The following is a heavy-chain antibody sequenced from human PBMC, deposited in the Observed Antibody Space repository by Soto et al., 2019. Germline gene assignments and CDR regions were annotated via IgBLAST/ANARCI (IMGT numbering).Heavy chain of an antibody. CDR1: ADSVSSHY. V-gene: IGHV4-4*07. J-gene: IGHJ4*02. CDR3: AREPLAHAYFDF. CDR2: LYNDERT. Sequence: TSETLSLTCTVSADSVSSHYWSWIRQPAGKGLEWLGRLYNDERTNYHPSLKSRVTMSMDTSKTQSSLKLTSLTAAASAVYCCAREPLAHAYFDFWGQGILVTVSS.